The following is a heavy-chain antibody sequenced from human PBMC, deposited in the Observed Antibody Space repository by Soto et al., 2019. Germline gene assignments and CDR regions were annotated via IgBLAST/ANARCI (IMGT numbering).Heavy chain of an antibody. J-gene: IGHJ5*02. CDR2: IYYSGST. Sequence: SETLSLTCTVSGGSISSGGYYWSWIRQHPGKGLEWIGYIYYSGSTYYNPSLKSRVTISVDTSKNQFSLKLSSVTAADTAVYYCARAITPVRCWFDPWGQGTLVTVSS. V-gene: IGHV4-31*03. CDR1: GGSISSGGYY. CDR3: ARAITPVRCWFDP. D-gene: IGHD1-20*01.